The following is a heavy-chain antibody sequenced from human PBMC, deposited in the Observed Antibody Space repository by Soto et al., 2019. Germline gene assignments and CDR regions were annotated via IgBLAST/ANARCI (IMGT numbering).Heavy chain of an antibody. D-gene: IGHD5-18*01. Sequence: ASVKVSCKASGGTFSSYAISWVRQAPGQGLEWMGWMNPNSGNTGYAQKFQGRVTMTRNTSISTAYMELSSLRSEDTAVYYCARGLGYSYSYYYYYYMDVWGKGTTVTVSS. CDR2: MNPNSGNT. CDR1: GGTFSSYA. J-gene: IGHJ6*03. V-gene: IGHV1-8*02. CDR3: ARGLGYSYSYYYYYYMDV.